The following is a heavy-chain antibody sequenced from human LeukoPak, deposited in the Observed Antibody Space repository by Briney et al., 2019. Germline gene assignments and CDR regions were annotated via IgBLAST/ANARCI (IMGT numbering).Heavy chain of an antibody. Sequence: ASVKVSCKASGYTFTGYYMHWVRQAPGQGLEGLGWINPNSGGTNYAQKFQGRVTMTRDTSISTAYMELSRLRSDDTAVYYCARDPAAATPYNRFDPWGQGTLVTVSS. CDR1: GYTFTGYY. V-gene: IGHV1-2*02. D-gene: IGHD6-13*01. CDR2: INPNSGGT. CDR3: ARDPAAATPYNRFDP. J-gene: IGHJ5*02.